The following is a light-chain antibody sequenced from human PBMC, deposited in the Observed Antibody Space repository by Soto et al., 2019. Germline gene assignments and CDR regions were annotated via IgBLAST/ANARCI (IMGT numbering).Light chain of an antibody. CDR1: QSVRNN. CDR3: QQYNNWPLT. CDR2: GAS. Sequence: EIVRTQSPATLSVSPGERAKFSCRASQSVRNNLAWFQQKPGQAPRLLIYGASTRATSIPARFSGSGSGTEFTLTISRLQSEDFAFYYCQQYNNWPLTFGGGSKVEIK. J-gene: IGKJ4*01. V-gene: IGKV3-15*01.